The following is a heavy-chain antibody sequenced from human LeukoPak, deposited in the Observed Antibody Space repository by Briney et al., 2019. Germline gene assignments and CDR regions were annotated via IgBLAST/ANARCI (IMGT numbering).Heavy chain of an antibody. CDR2: INPNGGGT. CDR3: AKDAENGSGWFDP. V-gene: IGHV1-2*04. J-gene: IGHJ5*02. D-gene: IGHD5-24*01. CDR1: GYTFTDYY. Sequence: ASVKVSCKTSGYTFTDYYIHWVRQAPGQGPEWMGWINPNGGGTNYAQKFQGWVTMTMDTSITTVYMELSRLKSDDTAVSYCAKDAENGSGWFDPWGQGTLVTVSS.